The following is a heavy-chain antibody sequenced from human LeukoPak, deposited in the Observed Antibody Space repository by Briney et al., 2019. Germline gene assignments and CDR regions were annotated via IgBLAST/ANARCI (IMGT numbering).Heavy chain of an antibody. CDR2: ISGSGGST. Sequence: GGSLRLSCAASGLTVSSNYMSWVRQAPGKGLGWVSAISGSGGSTYYADSVKGRFTISRDNSKNTLYLQMNSLRAEDTAVYYCAKDWGIAARRYYYYGMDVWGQGTTVTVSS. J-gene: IGHJ6*02. CDR1: GLTVSSNY. D-gene: IGHD6-6*01. CDR3: AKDWGIAARRYYYYGMDV. V-gene: IGHV3-23*01.